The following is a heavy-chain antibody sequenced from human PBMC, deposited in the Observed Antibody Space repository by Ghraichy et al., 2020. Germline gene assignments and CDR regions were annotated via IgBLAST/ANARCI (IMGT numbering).Heavy chain of an antibody. Sequence: ASVKVSCKASGYTFTSYGISWVRQAPGQGLEWMGWISAYNGNTNYAQKLQGRVTMTTDTSTSTAYMELRSLRSDDTAVYYCAVVDGYYYYYGMDVWGQGTTVTVSS. CDR2: ISAYNGNT. V-gene: IGHV1-18*01. CDR3: AVVDGYYYYYGMDV. D-gene: IGHD5-12*01. CDR1: GYTFTSYG. J-gene: IGHJ6*02.